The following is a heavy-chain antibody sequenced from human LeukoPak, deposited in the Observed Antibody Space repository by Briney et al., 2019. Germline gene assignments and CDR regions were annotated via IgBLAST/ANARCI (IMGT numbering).Heavy chain of an antibody. CDR1: GGTFSSYA. CDR2: IIPIFGTA. V-gene: IGHV1-69*01. J-gene: IGHJ6*03. Sequence: SVKVSCKASGGTFSSYAISWVRQPPGQGLEWMGGIIPIFGTANYAQKFQGRVTITADESTSTAYMELSSLRSEDTAVYYCARGVGATSYYYYMDVWGKGTTVTVSS. D-gene: IGHD1-26*01. CDR3: ARGVGATSYYYYMDV.